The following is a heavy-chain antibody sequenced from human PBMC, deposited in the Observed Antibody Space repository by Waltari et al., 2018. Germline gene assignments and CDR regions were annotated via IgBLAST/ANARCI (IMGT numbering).Heavy chain of an antibody. Sequence: QVQLVESGGGVVQPGGSRRLSWSASGFTFSRHGMHCVRQAPGKGLEWVAFIRYDGSNKYYADSVKGRFTISRDNSKNTLYLQMNSLRAEDTAVYYCAKDQSDYGDIPFDYWGQGTLVTVSS. CDR2: IRYDGSNK. CDR3: AKDQSDYGDIPFDY. V-gene: IGHV3-30*02. J-gene: IGHJ4*02. CDR1: GFTFSRHG. D-gene: IGHD4-17*01.